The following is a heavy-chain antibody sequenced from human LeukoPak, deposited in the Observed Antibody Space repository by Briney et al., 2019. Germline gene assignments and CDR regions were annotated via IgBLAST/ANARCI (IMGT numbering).Heavy chain of an antibody. CDR1: GDSISSSSYY. CDR3: AREDSFGEFFDP. Sequence: SETLSLTCTVSGDSISSSSYYWGWIRQPPGKGLEWIGSISYSGGSYYTPSLRSRVTISVDTSKNQFSLKLSSVTAADTAVYYCAREDSFGEFFDPWGQGTLVTVSS. J-gene: IGHJ5*02. V-gene: IGHV4-39*07. D-gene: IGHD3-10*01. CDR2: ISYSGGS.